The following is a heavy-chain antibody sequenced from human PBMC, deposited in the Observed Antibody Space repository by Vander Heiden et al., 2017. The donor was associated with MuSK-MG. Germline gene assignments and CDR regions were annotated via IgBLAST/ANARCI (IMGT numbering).Heavy chain of an antibody. D-gene: IGHD4-17*01. CDR3: TRGAGDYYSYFDS. J-gene: IGHJ4*02. CDR2: IKRNVYGGTA. V-gene: IGHV3-49*04. Sequence: EVQLVESGGGLVQPVRSLRLSCTTSGFTFGDYAVSWVRQAPGKGLEWISYIKRNVYGGTADYTASVKGRFTISRDDSKSIAYLQMNSLKTEDTAVYYCTRGAGDYYSYFDSWGQGTLVTVSS. CDR1: GFTFGDYA.